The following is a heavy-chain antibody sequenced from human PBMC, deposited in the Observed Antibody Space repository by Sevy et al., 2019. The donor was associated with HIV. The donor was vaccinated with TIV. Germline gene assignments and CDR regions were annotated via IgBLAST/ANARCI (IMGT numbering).Heavy chain of an antibody. V-gene: IGHV3-30*04. D-gene: IGHD5-12*01. Sequence: GGSLRLSCAASGFTFSSYAMHWVRQAPGKGLEWVAVISYDGSNKYYADSVKGRFTISRDNSKNTLYLQMNSLRAEDTAVYYCARDRKGEYSAYDGAGYYGMDVWGQGTTVTVSS. CDR2: ISYDGSNK. J-gene: IGHJ6*02. CDR3: ARDRKGEYSAYDGAGYYGMDV. CDR1: GFTFSSYA.